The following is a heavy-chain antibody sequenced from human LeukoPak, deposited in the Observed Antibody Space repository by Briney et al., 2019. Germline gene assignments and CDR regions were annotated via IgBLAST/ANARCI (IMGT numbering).Heavy chain of an antibody. V-gene: IGHV4-38-2*02. CDR2: INHSGST. D-gene: IGHD1-20*01. J-gene: IGHJ4*02. CDR1: GYSISSGYY. CDR3: AQLTFDY. Sequence: SETLSLTCTVSGYSISSGYYWGWIRQPPGKGLEWIGEINHSGSTNYNPSLKSRVTISVDTSNDQFSLKLSSVTAADTAVYYCAQLTFDYWGQGTLVTVSS.